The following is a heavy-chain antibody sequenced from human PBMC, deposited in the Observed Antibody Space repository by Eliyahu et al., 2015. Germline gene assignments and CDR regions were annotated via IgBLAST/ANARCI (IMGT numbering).Heavy chain of an antibody. CDR2: IIPILGIA. CDR1: GGTFSSYA. CDR3: ARDPPDEKIVVVVAEQKDAFDI. V-gene: IGHV1-69*04. J-gene: IGHJ3*02. Sequence: EVKKPGSSVKVSCKASGGTFSSYAISWVRQAPGQGLEWMGRIIPILGIANYAQKFQGRVTITADKSTSTAYMELSSLRSEDTAVYYCARDPPDEKIVVVVAEQKDAFDIWGQGTMVTVSS. D-gene: IGHD2-15*01.